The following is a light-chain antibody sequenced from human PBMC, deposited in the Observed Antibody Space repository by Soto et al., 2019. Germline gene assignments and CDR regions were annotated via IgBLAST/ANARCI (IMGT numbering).Light chain of an antibody. V-gene: IGKV3-11*01. CDR1: QSVSSY. J-gene: IGKJ5*01. Sequence: EIVLTQSPATLSLSPGARXXXXXXXSQSVSSYLAWYQQKPGQAPRLLISDASNRATGIPVRFSGSGSGTDFTLTISSLEAEDSAVYYCQQRSNWPSITFGQGTRLEIK. CDR3: QQRSNWPSIT. CDR2: DAS.